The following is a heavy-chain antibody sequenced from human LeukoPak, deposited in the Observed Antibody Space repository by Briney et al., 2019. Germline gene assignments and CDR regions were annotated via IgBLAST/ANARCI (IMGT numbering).Heavy chain of an antibody. CDR1: GVSTSSHY. V-gene: IGHV4-59*11. D-gene: IGHD1-20*01. CDR3: ARLTGMTGAFAI. Sequence: SETLSLTCTVSGVSTSSHYWSWIRQPPGKGLDYIGYIYHSGSTNYNPSLRSRVTMSADTSKKQFSLRLSSVTVADTAVYYCARLTGMTGAFAIWSQGTMVTASS. J-gene: IGHJ3*02. CDR2: IYHSGST.